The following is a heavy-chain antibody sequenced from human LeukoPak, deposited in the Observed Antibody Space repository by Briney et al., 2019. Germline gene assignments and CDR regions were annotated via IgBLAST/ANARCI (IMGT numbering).Heavy chain of an antibody. CDR1: GLTSSSYG. Sequence: PGGSLRLSCAASGLTSSSYGMSWVRQAPGKGLDWVSAISGSGGKTYYADSVKGRFTISRDNSKNTLYLQMNSLRAEDTAVYYCTTTNLGDFSFFDYWGQGTLVTVSS. J-gene: IGHJ4*02. D-gene: IGHD3-10*01. CDR2: ISGSGGKT. V-gene: IGHV3-23*01. CDR3: TTTNLGDFSFFDY.